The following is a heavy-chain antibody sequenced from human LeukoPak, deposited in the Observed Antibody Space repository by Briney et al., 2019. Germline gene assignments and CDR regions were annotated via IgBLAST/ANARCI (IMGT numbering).Heavy chain of an antibody. J-gene: IGHJ4*02. V-gene: IGHV3-30*02. CDR2: IRYDGSNT. CDR3: AKPHFDY. CDR1: RFTFSSYG. Sequence: GGSLRLSCAASRFTFSSYGMHWVRQAPGKGLEWVAFIRYDGSNTYYADSVKGRFTISRDNSKDMLYLQMNSLRAEDTAVHYCAKPHFDYWGQGTLVTVSS.